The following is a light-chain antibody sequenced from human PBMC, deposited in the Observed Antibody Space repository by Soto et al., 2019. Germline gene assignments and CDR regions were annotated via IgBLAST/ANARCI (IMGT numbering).Light chain of an antibody. J-gene: IGLJ1*01. CDR2: EVT. V-gene: IGLV2-8*01. Sequence: QSVLTQPPSASGSPGQSVTISCTGTSSDVGGYNYVSWYQQHPGKAPKLMICEVTKRPSGVPDRLSGSKSGNTASLTVSGLQAEDEADYYCSSYAGNNHFVFGTGTKVTVL. CDR3: SSYAGNNHFV. CDR1: SSDVGGYNY.